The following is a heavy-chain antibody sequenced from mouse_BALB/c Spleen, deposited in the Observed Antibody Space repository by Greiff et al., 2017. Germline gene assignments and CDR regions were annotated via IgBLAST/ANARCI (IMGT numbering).Heavy chain of an antibody. CDR3: ARGVPYAMDY. CDR1: GYSFTGYY. V-gene: IGHV1-31*01. J-gene: IGHJ4*01. Sequence: VQLKQSGPELVKPGASVKISCKASGYSFTGYYMHWVKQSHVKSLEWIGRINPYNGATSYNQNFKDKASLTVDKSSSTAYMELHSLTSEDSAVYYCARGVPYAMDYWGQGTSVTVSS. CDR2: INPYNGAT.